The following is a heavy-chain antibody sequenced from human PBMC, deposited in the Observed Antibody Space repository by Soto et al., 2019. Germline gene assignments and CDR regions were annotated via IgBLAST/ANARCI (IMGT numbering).Heavy chain of an antibody. V-gene: IGHV3-23*01. CDR1: GLTLSGYA. CDR3: AKGPGGSRYYVDY. Sequence: EVQLLESGGGLVQPGGSLRLSCAASGLTLSGYAMTWVRQAPGKGLEWVSGISGSGGATYYADSVKGRFTISRDNSQNTLYLQMNSLRPKDTAVYYCAKGPGGSRYYVDYWGQGTLVTVSS. CDR2: ISGSGGAT. D-gene: IGHD1-26*01. J-gene: IGHJ4*02.